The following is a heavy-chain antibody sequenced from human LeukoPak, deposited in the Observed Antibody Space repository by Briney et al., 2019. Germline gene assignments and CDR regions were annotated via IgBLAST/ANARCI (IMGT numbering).Heavy chain of an antibody. CDR3: AKDAAWTGYYYYYMDV. D-gene: IGHD3/OR15-3a*01. CDR2: ISYDGSRE. V-gene: IGHV3-30*18. Sequence: GTSLRLSCAASGFAFSGYGMHWVRQAPGKGLEWVAVISYDGSREYYLDAVKGRFTISRDNSENTLYLEVNSLRPEDTAVYYCAKDAAWTGYYYYYMDVWGKGTTVTVSS. CDR1: GFAFSGYG. J-gene: IGHJ6*03.